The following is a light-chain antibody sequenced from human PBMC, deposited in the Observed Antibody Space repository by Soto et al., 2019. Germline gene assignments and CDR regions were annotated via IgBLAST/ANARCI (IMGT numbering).Light chain of an antibody. V-gene: IGLV2-14*01. CDR1: SSDVGGYNC. Sequence: QSVLTQPASVSGSPGQSITISCTGTSSDVGGYNCVSWYQQHPGKAPKLMIYDVSNRPSGVSNRFSGSKSGNTASLTISGLQAEDDADYYCSSYTSGSTPYVFGTGTKVTV. CDR2: DVS. CDR3: SSYTSGSTPYV. J-gene: IGLJ1*01.